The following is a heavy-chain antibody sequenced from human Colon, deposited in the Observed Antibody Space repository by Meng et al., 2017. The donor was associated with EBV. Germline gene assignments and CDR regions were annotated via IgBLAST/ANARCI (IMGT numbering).Heavy chain of an antibody. CDR2: IDPNTGNP. V-gene: IGHV7-4-1*02. CDR3: ARDSPLDGYSLLDY. D-gene: IGHD5-24*01. J-gene: IGHJ4*02. CDR1: GYTFTSYA. Sequence: QVQVVQSWSEVHPPCASVKVSVRPSGYTFTSYAINWVRQAPGQGPDWMGWIDPNTGNPTYDQGFTGRFVFSLDTSVSTAYLQINSLRADDTAVYYCARDSPLDGYSLLDYWGQGTLVTVSS.